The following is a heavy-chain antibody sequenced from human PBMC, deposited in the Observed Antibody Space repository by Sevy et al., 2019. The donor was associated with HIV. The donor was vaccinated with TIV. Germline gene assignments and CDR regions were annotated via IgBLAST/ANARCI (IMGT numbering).Heavy chain of an antibody. J-gene: IGHJ4*02. Sequence: SETLSLTCTVSGGSISTNSYYWGWIRQPPGMGLELIGSIYYNGYTYYNPSLKSRVTISVDTSKNQFSLMLISVTAADTAVYYCGRQGYGDYHTYFDYWGKGTLVTVSS. CDR3: GRQGYGDYHTYFDY. D-gene: IGHD4-17*01. CDR2: IYYNGYT. V-gene: IGHV4-39*01. CDR1: GGSISTNSYY.